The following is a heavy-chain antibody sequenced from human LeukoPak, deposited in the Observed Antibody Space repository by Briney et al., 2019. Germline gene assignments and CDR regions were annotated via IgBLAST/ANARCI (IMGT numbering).Heavy chain of an antibody. CDR3: TRDHLTGYYYYGMDV. J-gene: IGHJ6*02. Sequence: GGSLRLSCTASGFSFGDYAMGWFRKPPGKGLEWVGFIRGKVRGGTAEYAASVKGRFIISRDDSKSIAYLQLNSLKIEDTAVYYCTRDHLTGYYYYGMDVWGQGTTVTVSS. CDR2: IRGKVRGGTA. CDR1: GFSFGDYA. V-gene: IGHV3-49*03.